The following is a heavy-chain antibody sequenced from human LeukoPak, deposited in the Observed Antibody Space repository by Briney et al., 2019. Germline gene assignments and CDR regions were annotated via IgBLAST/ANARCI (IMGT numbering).Heavy chain of an antibody. CDR2: IIPIFGTA. V-gene: IGHV1-69*05. J-gene: IGHJ4*02. Sequence: SVKVSCKASGGTFGSYAISWVRQAPGQGLEWMGRIIPIFGTANYAQKFQGRVTITTDESTSTAYMELSSLRSEDTAVYYCAGQDIVVVPAAFDYWGQGTLVTVSS. CDR1: GGTFGSYA. D-gene: IGHD2-2*01. CDR3: AGQDIVVVPAAFDY.